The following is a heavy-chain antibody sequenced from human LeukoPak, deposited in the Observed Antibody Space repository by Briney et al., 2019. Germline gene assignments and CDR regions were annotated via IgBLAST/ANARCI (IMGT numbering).Heavy chain of an antibody. CDR3: ARERCSSTSCYNYYGMDV. V-gene: IGHV1-69*04. Sequence: ASVKVSCKASGGTFSSYAISWVRQAPGQGLEWMGRITPILGIANYAQKFQGRVTITADKSTSTAYMELSSLRSEDTAVYYCARERCSSTSCYNYYGMDVWGQGTTVTVSS. J-gene: IGHJ6*02. CDR1: GGTFSSYA. D-gene: IGHD2-2*02. CDR2: ITPILGIA.